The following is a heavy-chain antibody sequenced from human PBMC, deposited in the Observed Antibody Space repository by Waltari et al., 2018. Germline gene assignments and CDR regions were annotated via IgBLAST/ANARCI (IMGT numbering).Heavy chain of an antibody. CDR2: VNHSGST. J-gene: IGHJ4*02. D-gene: IGHD3-16*01. V-gene: IGHV4-34*01. CDR1: GASFRKYY. Sequence: QVQLQQWGAGLLKPSEPLSLTCTVYGASFRKYYWSWVRQPPGKGLECMGEVNHSGSTNYIPSLKSRVSISVDTSENRFSLRLSSVTAADTAVYYCVFGTLSPLHYWGQGTLVTVSS. CDR3: VFGTLSPLHY.